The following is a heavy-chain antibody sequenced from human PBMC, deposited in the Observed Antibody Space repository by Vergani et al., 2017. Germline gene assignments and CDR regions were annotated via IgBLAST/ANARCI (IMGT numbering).Heavy chain of an antibody. CDR3: ARGYCTNGVCYLGMDV. V-gene: IGHV5-51*03. Sequence: EVQLVQSGAEVKTPGESLKISCKGSGYSFTSYWIGWVRQMPGKGLEWMGIIYPGDSDTRYSPSFQGQVTISADKSSSTAYLQWSSLKASDTAMYYCARGYCTNGVCYLGMDVWGQGTTVTVSS. D-gene: IGHD2-8*01. CDR1: GYSFTSYW. CDR2: IYPGDSDT. J-gene: IGHJ6*02.